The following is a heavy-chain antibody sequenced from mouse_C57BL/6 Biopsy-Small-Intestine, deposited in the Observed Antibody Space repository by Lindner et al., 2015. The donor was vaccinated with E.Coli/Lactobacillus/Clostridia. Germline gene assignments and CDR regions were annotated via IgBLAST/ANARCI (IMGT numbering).Heavy chain of an antibody. V-gene: IGHV1-4*01. J-gene: IGHJ1*03. CDR2: INPSSGYT. Sequence: VQLQESGAELARPGASVKMSCKASGYTFTTYTIHWVKQRPGQGLHWIGYINPSSGYTKYNQRFRDKATLTADKSSSTAYVQLSSLTSEDSAVYYCSRYYNNRYFDVWGTGTTVTVSS. CDR1: GYTFTTYT. CDR3: SRYYNNRYFDV. D-gene: IGHD2-5*01.